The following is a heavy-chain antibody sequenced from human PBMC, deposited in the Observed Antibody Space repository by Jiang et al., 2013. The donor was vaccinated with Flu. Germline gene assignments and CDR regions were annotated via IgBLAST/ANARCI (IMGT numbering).Heavy chain of an antibody. D-gene: IGHD1-26*01. Sequence: GPGLVKPSETLSLTCTVSGGSISSSSYYWGWIRQPPGKGLEWIGSIYYSGSTYYNPSLKSRVTISVDTSKNQFSLKLSSVTAADTAVYYCARRVRNGGSTPGAFNIWGQGTMVTVSS. CDR2: IYYSGST. J-gene: IGHJ3*02. CDR1: GGSISSSSYY. V-gene: IGHV4-39*01. CDR3: ARRVRNGGSTPGAFNI.